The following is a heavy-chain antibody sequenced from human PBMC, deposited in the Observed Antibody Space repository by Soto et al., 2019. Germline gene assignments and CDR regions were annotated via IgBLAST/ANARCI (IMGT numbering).Heavy chain of an antibody. D-gene: IGHD2-15*01. CDR3: ARDDVLGDGGRCYGVPLDG. V-gene: IGHV3-23*01. CDR2: ISGSGGST. Sequence: GGSLRLSCAASGFTFSSYAMSWVRQAPGKGLEWVSAISGSGGSTYYADSVKGRFTISRDTSENTLHLQMDSLRAEDTAVYYCARDDVLGDGGRCYGVPLDGWGKGTTVTVAS. CDR1: GFTFSSYA. J-gene: IGHJ6*04.